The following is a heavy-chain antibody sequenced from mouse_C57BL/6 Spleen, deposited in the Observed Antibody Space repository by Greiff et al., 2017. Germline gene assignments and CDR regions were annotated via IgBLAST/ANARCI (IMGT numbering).Heavy chain of an antibody. J-gene: IGHJ4*01. CDR1: GYTFTSYN. Sequence: SGAELVRPGASVKMSCKASGYTFTSYNMHWVKQTPRQGLEWIGAIYPGNGDTSSNQKFKGKATLTVDKSSSTAYMQLSSLTSEDSAVYFCARWKGNYYAMDYWGQGTSVTVSS. V-gene: IGHV1-12*01. CDR2: IYPGNGDT. CDR3: ARWKGNYYAMDY.